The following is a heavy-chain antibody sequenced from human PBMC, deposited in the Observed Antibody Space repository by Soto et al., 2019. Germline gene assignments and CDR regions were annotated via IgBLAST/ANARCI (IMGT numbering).Heavy chain of an antibody. CDR2: IIPLFGIP. Sequence: QVQLVQSGAEVKKPGSSVKVSCKASGGTFSRYSITWVRQAPGHGRDWIGRIIPLFGIPSYAQKFQGRVTITADESTSTAYMELSSLRSDNTAVYDCAREDRDRETGLVPAAIDGRDGWGQETTVTVSS. CDR1: GGTFSRYS. V-gene: IGHV1-69*08. J-gene: IGHJ6*02. D-gene: IGHD2-2*01. CDR3: AREDRDRETGLVPAAIDGRDG.